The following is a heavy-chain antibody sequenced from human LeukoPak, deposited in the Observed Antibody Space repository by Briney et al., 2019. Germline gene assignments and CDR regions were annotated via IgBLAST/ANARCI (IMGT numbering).Heavy chain of an antibody. CDR2: MNPNSGNT. CDR1: GGTFSSYD. CDR3: ARVLPKRVQRRPDWFDP. D-gene: IGHD1-1*01. Sequence: GASVTVSCKASGGTFSSYDINWVRQATGQGLEWMGWMNPNSGNTGYAQKFQGRVTMTRNTSISTAYMELSSLRSEDTAVYYCARVLPKRVQRRPDWFDPWGQGTLVTVSS. J-gene: IGHJ5*02. V-gene: IGHV1-8*02.